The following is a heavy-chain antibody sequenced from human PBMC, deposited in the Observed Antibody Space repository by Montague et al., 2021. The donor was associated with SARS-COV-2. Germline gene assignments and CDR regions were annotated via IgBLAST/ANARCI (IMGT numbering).Heavy chain of an antibody. CDR2: IKQDGSET. CDR3: ARGPLWETGSYYKEHYFDH. D-gene: IGHD1-26*01. CDR1: GFTFSTYW. Sequence: SLRLSCAASGFTFSTYWMTWVRQAPGKGLEWVANIKQDGSETYYVDSIKGRFTVSRDSGKNSLFLQMNSLRVEDTAVYYCARGPLWETGSYYKEHYFDHWGQGTLVTVAS. J-gene: IGHJ4*02. V-gene: IGHV3-7*01.